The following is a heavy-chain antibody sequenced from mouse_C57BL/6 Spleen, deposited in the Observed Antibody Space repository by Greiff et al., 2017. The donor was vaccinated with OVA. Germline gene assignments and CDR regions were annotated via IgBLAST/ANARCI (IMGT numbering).Heavy chain of an antibody. D-gene: IGHD2-4*01. J-gene: IGHJ3*01. Sequence: QVQLQQPGAELVRPGSSVKLSCKASGYTFTSYWMDWVKQRPGQGLEWIGNIYPSDSETNYNQKFKDKATLTGDKSSSTAYMQLSSLTSEDSAVYYCARADYDYDESWFADWGQGTLVTVSA. V-gene: IGHV1-61*01. CDR2: IYPSDSET. CDR1: GYTFTSYW. CDR3: ARADYDYDESWFAD.